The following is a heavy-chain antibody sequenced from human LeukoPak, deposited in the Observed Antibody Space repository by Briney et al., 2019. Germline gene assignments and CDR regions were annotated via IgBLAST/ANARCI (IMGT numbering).Heavy chain of an antibody. CDR3: ATLVDTAMVDQNFDY. D-gene: IGHD5-18*01. CDR1: GYTFTSYY. CDR2: INPSGGST. V-gene: IGHV1-46*01. Sequence: ASVKVSCKASGYTFTSYYMHWVRQAPGQGLEWMGIINPSGGSTSYAQKFQGRVTITADESTSTAYMELSSLRSEDTAVYYCATLVDTAMVDQNFDYWGQGTLVTVSS. J-gene: IGHJ4*02.